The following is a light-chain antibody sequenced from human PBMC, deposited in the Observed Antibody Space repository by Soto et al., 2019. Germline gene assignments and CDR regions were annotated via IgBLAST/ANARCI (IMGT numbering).Light chain of an antibody. CDR1: QSVSSY. Sequence: EIVLTQSPATLSLSPGERATLSCRASQSVSSYLAWYQQKPGQAPRLLIYDASNRATGIPARYSGSGSGTDFTITISSQGPEDFAVYYSQQRSNWPPRLTFGPGTKVDI. V-gene: IGKV3-11*01. CDR2: DAS. J-gene: IGKJ3*01. CDR3: QQRSNWPPRLT.